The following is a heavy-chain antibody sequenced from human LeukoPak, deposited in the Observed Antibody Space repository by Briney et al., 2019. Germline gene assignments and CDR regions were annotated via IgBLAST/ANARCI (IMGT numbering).Heavy chain of an antibody. D-gene: IGHD1-14*01. Sequence: PGGSLRLSCAASGFTFSSYSMNWVRQAPGKGLEWVSSISSSSSYIYYADSVKGRFTISRDNSRNALYLQMNSLRAEDTAVYYCAKDQPLETTLDSWGQGTLVTVSS. J-gene: IGHJ4*02. V-gene: IGHV3-21*04. CDR2: ISSSSSYI. CDR3: AKDQPLETTLDS. CDR1: GFTFSSYS.